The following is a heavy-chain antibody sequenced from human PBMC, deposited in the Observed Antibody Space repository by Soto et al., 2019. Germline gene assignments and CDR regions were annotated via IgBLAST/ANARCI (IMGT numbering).Heavy chain of an antibody. CDR3: VSQRTTVPTQAYFDY. V-gene: IGHV4-39*01. D-gene: IGHD4-17*01. CDR1: GGSVTNSSYY. CDR2: VYYRGRS. J-gene: IGHJ4*02. Sequence: SETLSLTCTVSGGSVTNSSYYWGWIRQSPGKGLEWIGSVYYRGRSYSKSSVKSRVTISVDTSKNRFSLSLNSVTASDTAVYFCVSQRTTVPTQAYFDYWGPGALVTISS.